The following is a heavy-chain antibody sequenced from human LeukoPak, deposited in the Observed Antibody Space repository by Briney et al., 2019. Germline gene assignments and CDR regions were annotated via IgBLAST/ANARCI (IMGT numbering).Heavy chain of an antibody. CDR1: GFXFSSYW. CDR2: IKQDGSEK. Sequence: GGSLRLSCAASGFXFSSYWMSWVRQAPGKGLEWVANIKQDGSEKYYVDSVKGRFTISRDNAKNSLYLQMNSLRAEDTAVYYCASIVVVPAAMDSYYGMDVWGQGTTVTVSS. CDR3: ASIVVVPAAMDSYYGMDV. J-gene: IGHJ6*02. D-gene: IGHD2-2*01. V-gene: IGHV3-7*02.